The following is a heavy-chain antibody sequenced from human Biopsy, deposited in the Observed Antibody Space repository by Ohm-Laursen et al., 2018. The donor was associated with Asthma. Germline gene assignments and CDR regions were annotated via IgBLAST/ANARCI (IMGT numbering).Heavy chain of an antibody. CDR2: INAGNGNT. D-gene: IGHD3-9*01. Sequence: ASVKVSCKVSGYTFINYAIHWVRQAPGQRLEWMGWINAGNGNTKYSQKVQGRVTITRDTSASTAYMDLSSLRSEDTAVYYCARTYYDFLTGQVNDAFATWGQGTMVTVSS. V-gene: IGHV1-3*01. CDR3: ARTYYDFLTGQVNDAFAT. CDR1: GYTFINYA. J-gene: IGHJ3*02.